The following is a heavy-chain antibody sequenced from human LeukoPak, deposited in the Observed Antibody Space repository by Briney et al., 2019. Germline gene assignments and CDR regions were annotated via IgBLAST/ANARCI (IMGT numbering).Heavy chain of an antibody. Sequence: GGSLRLSCAASGFTFISYNIIWVRQAPGKGLEWVSCISGRSEYIIYADSVKGRFTISRDNAKNSVFLQMNSLRAEDTAVYYCAREGTGTWDDAFDNWGQGTMVTVSS. J-gene: IGHJ3*02. CDR2: ISGRSEYI. CDR1: GFTFISYN. V-gene: IGHV3-21*01. CDR3: AREGTGTWDDAFDN. D-gene: IGHD3-10*01.